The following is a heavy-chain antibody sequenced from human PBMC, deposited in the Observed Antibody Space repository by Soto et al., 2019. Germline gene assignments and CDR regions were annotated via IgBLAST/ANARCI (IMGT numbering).Heavy chain of an antibody. J-gene: IGHJ5*02. V-gene: IGHV1-69*13. Sequence: SVKVSCKASGGTFSSYAISWVRQAPGQGLEWMGGIIPIFGTANYAQKFQGRVTITAVESTSTDYMELSSLRSEDTGVYYCARDRPRRFHTTVWLKGWFDPWGQGTLVTVSS. CDR3: ARDRPRRFHTTVWLKGWFDP. D-gene: IGHD6-19*01. CDR2: IIPIFGTA. CDR1: GGTFSSYA.